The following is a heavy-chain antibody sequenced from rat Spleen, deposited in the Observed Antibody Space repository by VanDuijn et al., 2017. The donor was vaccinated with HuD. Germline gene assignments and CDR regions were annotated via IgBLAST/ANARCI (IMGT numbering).Heavy chain of an antibody. J-gene: IGHJ3*01. D-gene: IGHD4-1*01. CDR3: TRGGRGFAY. CDR1: GFTFNKYW. CDR2: ITNSGANT. Sequence: EVQLVESGGGLVQPGRSLKLSCVASGFTFNKYWMNWIRQAPGKGLEWVASITNSGANTYYPDSVKGRFTISRDNAQSTLYLQMNSLRSEDTATYYCTRGGRGFAYWGQGTLVTVSS. V-gene: IGHV5-31*01.